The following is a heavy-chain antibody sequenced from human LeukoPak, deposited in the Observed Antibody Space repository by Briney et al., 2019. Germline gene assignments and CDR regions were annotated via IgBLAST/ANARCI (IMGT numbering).Heavy chain of an antibody. CDR1: GGSISSGGYS. CDR3: ARGPTYCYDSSGYDY. V-gene: IGHV4-30-2*01. J-gene: IGHJ4*02. Sequence: PSQTLSLTCAVSGGSISSGGYSWSWIRQPPGKGLEWIGYIYHSGSTYYNPSLKSRVTISVDRSKNQFSLKLSSVTAADTAVYYCARGPTYCYDSSGYDYWGQGTLVTVSS. D-gene: IGHD3-22*01. CDR2: IYHSGST.